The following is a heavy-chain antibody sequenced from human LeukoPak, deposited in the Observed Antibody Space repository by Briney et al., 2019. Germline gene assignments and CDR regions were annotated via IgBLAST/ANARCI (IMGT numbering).Heavy chain of an antibody. V-gene: IGHV1-69*06. Sequence: SVKVSCKASGGTFSSYAISWVRRAPGQGLELMGGIIPIFGTANYAQKFQGRVTITADKSTSTAYMELSSLRSEDTAVYYCASILGYCSGGSCFLDYWGQGTLVTVSS. CDR2: IIPIFGTA. CDR3: ASILGYCSGGSCFLDY. CDR1: GGTFSSYA. J-gene: IGHJ4*02. D-gene: IGHD2-15*01.